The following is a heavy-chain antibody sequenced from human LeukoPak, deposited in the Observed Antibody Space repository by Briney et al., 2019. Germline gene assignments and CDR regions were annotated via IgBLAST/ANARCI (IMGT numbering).Heavy chain of an antibody. CDR1: GGSFSGYY. V-gene: IGHV4-34*01. Sequence: PSETLSLTCAVYGGSFSGYYWSWIRQPPGKGLEWIGEINHSGSTNYNPSLKSRVTISVDTSKNQFSLKLSSVTAADTAVYYCARFARDYYDSSGYYYEGPPRDYWGQGTLVTVSS. CDR2: INHSGST. J-gene: IGHJ4*02. D-gene: IGHD3-22*01. CDR3: ARFARDYYDSSGYYYEGPPRDY.